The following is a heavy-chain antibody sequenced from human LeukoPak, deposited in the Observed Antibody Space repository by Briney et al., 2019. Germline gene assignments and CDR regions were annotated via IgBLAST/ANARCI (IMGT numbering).Heavy chain of an antibody. CDR3: ARGVYWWVDY. D-gene: IGHD6-6*01. J-gene: IGHJ4*02. CDR2: IYTSGST. Sequence: SQTLSLTCTVSGGSISSGSYYWSWIRQPAGKGLEWIGRIYTSGSTNYNPSLKSRVTISVDTSKNQFSLKLSSVTAADTAVYYCARGVYWWVDYWGQGTLVTVSS. CDR1: GGSISSGSYY. V-gene: IGHV4-61*02.